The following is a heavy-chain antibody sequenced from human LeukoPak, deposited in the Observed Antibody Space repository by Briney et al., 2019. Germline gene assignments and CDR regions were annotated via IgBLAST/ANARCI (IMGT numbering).Heavy chain of an antibody. CDR1: GYTFTGYY. J-gene: IGHJ2*01. V-gene: IGHV1-2*02. CDR3: ARTVTKVNFDL. Sequence: ASVKVSCKASGYTFTGYYMHWVRQAPGQGLEWMGWINPNSGGTNYAQKFQGRVTMTRDMSTSTVYMELSSLRSEDTAVYYCARTVTKVNFDLWGRGTLSLSPQ. D-gene: IGHD4-17*01. CDR2: INPNSGGT.